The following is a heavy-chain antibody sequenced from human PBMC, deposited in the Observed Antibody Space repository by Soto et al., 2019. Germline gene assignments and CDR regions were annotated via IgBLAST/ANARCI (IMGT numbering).Heavy chain of an antibody. Sequence: HLQLQESGPGLVKPSETLSLTCTVSGGSISSSSYYWGWIRQPPGKGLEWIGSIYYSGSTYYNPSLKSRVTISVDTSKNQFSLKLSSVTAADTAVYYCARHGYSDYYFDYWGQGTLVTVSS. D-gene: IGHD6-13*01. V-gene: IGHV4-39*01. CDR2: IYYSGST. CDR3: ARHGYSDYYFDY. J-gene: IGHJ4*02. CDR1: GGSISSSSYY.